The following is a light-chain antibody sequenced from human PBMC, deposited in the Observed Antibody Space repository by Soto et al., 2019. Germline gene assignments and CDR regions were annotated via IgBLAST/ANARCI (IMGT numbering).Light chain of an antibody. J-gene: IGKJ1*01. CDR2: GAS. V-gene: IGKV3-15*01. CDR3: QQYNNWPPDRT. CDR1: QSVGSN. Sequence: EIMMTQSPATLSVSPGERATLSCRASQSVGSNLAWYQQKPGQAPRLLIYGASTRATGIPARFSGSGSGTEFTLTISSLQSEDCAIYFCQQYNNWPPDRTFGQGTKVEIK.